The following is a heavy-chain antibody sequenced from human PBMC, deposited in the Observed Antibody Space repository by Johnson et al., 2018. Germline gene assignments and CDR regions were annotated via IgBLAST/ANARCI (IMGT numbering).Heavy chain of an antibody. J-gene: IGHJ3*02. D-gene: IGHD3-3*01. CDR2: MNPNSGNT. CDR3: AREERFLEWPPDAFDI. Sequence: QVQLVQSGAEVKKPGASVKVSCKASGYTFTSYDINWVRQATGQGLEWMGWMNPNSGNTDYAQKFQGRVTMTRNTSISTAYLGLSSLSSEHTAVYYCAREERFLEWPPDAFDIWGQGTMVTVSS. CDR1: GYTFTSYD. V-gene: IGHV1-8*01.